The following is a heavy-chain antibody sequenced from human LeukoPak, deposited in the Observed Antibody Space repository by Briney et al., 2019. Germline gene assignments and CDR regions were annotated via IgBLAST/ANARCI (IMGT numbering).Heavy chain of an antibody. J-gene: IGHJ6*03. CDR1: GGSISSYY. Sequence: PSETLSLTCTVSGGSISSYYWSWIRQPPGKGLEWIGYIYTSGSTNYNPSLKSRVTISVDTSKNQFSLKLSSVTAADTAVYYCARSHYYYMDIWGKGTTVTVSS. V-gene: IGHV4-4*09. CDR2: IYTSGST. CDR3: ARSHYYYMDI.